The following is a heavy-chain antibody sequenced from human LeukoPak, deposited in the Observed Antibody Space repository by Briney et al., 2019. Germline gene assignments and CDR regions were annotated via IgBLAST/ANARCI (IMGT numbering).Heavy chain of an antibody. CDR2: ISGSGSTV. Sequence: RGSLRLSCAASGFTFSDHYMTWVRQAPGKGLEWVSYISGSGSTVYYADSVKGRFTVSRDNAKNSLFLQMNSLRAEDTAVYFCASTRGSGSYYKVGDYWGQGTLVTVSS. V-gene: IGHV3-11*01. D-gene: IGHD3-10*01. J-gene: IGHJ4*02. CDR1: GFTFSDHY. CDR3: ASTRGSGSYYKVGDY.